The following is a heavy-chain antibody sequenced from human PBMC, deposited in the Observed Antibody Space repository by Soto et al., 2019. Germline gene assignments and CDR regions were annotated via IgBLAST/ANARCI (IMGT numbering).Heavy chain of an antibody. CDR1: GDSVSSNSAA. V-gene: IGHV6-1*01. J-gene: IGHJ6*02. CDR3: ARAGEEVVPAAIAYYYYGMDV. CDR2: TYYRPKWYN. D-gene: IGHD2-2*01. Sequence: ASETLSLTCAISGDSVSSNSAAWNWIRQSPSRGLEWLGRTYYRPKWYNDYAVSVKSRITINPDTSKNQFSLQLNSVTPEDTAVYYCARAGEEVVPAAIAYYYYGMDVWGQGTTVTVSS.